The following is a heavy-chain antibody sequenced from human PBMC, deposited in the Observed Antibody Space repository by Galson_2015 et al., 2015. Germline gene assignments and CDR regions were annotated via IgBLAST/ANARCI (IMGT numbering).Heavy chain of an antibody. D-gene: IGHD3-22*01. CDR3: ARTNTDSSGYYYLDY. J-gene: IGHJ4*02. V-gene: IGHV4-39*01. Sequence: SETLSLTCTVSGGSISSSSYYWGWIRQPPGKGLEWIGAIYYNGDTYYNPSLKSRVTVSADTSKFQFSLRLSSVTAADTAVYYCARTNTDSSGYYYLDYWGQGTLVTVSS. CDR2: IYYNGDT. CDR1: GGSISSSSYY.